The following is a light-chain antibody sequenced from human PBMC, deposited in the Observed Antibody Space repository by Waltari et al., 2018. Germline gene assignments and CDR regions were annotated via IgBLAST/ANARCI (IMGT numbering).Light chain of an antibody. V-gene: IGLV3-21*02. CDR3: QVCDTATDHWV. Sequence: SYVLTQPPSVSVAPGQTARITCGGDNIESQTVHWYQQTPGQAPLLVVFVNAYRPSGIPERFSGSNSGNTATLTSTRVEGGDEADFYCQVCDTATDHWVFGGGTKLTVL. CDR2: VNA. J-gene: IGLJ3*02. CDR1: NIESQT.